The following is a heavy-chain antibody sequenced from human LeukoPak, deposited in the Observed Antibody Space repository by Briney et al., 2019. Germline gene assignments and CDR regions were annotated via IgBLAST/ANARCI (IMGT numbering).Heavy chain of an antibody. CDR1: GFTFDDYA. V-gene: IGHV3-9*01. J-gene: IGHJ4*02. CDR2: ISWNSGSI. D-gene: IGHD3-16*01. Sequence: GRSLRLSCAASGFTFDDYAMHWVRQAPGKGLEWVSGISWNSGSIGYADSVKGRFTISRDNAKNSFYLQMNSLRVEDTAVYYCVRDEKKRGGDYWGQGTLVTVST. CDR3: VRDEKKRGGDY.